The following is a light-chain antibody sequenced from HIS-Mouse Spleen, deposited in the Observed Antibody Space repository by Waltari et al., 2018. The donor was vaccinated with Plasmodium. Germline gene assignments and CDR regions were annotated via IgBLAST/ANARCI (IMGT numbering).Light chain of an antibody. Sequence: ELVMTQSTATLSVSPAERATLSCRASQTVSSNLAWYQQKPGQAPRLLIYGASTRATGIPARFSGSGSGTEFTLTISSLQSEDFAVYYCQQYNNWSFTFGPGTKVDIK. J-gene: IGKJ3*01. CDR2: GAS. CDR1: QTVSSN. CDR3: QQYNNWSFT. V-gene: IGKV3-15*01.